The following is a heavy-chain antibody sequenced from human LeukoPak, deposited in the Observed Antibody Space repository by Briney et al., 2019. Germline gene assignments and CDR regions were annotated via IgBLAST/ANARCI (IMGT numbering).Heavy chain of an antibody. J-gene: IGHJ5*02. V-gene: IGHV4-59*01. CDR3: AGRVLRFLEWLSPSSGFDP. Sequence: PSETLSLTCTVSGGSISSYYWSWIRQPPGKGLEWIGYIYYSGSTNYNPSLKSRVTISVDTSKNQFSLKLSSVTAADTAVYYCAGRVLRFLEWLSPSSGFDPWGQGTLVTVSS. CDR2: IYYSGST. CDR1: GGSISSYY. D-gene: IGHD3-3*01.